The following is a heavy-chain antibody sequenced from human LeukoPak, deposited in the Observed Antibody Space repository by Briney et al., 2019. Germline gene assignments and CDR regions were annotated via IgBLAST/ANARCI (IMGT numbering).Heavy chain of an antibody. CDR1: GGTLSSYA. J-gene: IGHJ6*02. Sequence: SVKVSCKASGGTLSSYAISWVRQATGQGLEWMGRIIPILGIANYAQKFQGRVTITADKSTSTAYMELSSLRSEDTAVYYCAREHLITGESPVYYYYGMDVWGQGTTVTVSS. CDR2: IIPILGIA. V-gene: IGHV1-69*04. CDR3: AREHLITGESPVYYYYGMDV. D-gene: IGHD3-22*01.